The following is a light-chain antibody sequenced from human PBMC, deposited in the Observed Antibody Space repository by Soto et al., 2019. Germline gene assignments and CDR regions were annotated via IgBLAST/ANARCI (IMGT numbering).Light chain of an antibody. J-gene: IGKJ5*01. CDR3: QQFRSFPIT. Sequence: DLQMTQSPSSLSASVGDRVTITCRASQDIGSHLAWYQQKPEKAPKSLIYFASTLQSGVPSRFSANGSGTDFTLTISSLQPEDFATYYCQQFRSFPITFGQGTRLEIK. CDR1: QDIGSH. CDR2: FAS. V-gene: IGKV1D-16*01.